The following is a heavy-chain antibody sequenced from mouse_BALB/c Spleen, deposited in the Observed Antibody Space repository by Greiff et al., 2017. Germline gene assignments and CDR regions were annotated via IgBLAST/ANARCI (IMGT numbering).Heavy chain of an antibody. CDR1: GYTFTNYW. V-gene: IGHV1-63*02. J-gene: IGHJ4*01. D-gene: IGHD2-14*01. CDR2: IYPGGGYT. Sequence: VKLQESGAELVRPGTSVKISCKASGYTFTNYWLGWVKQRPGHGLEWIGDIYPGGGYTNYNEKFKGKATLTADTSSSTAYMQLSSLTSEDSAVYFCARAYYRYAMDYWGQGTSVTVSS. CDR3: ARAYYRYAMDY.